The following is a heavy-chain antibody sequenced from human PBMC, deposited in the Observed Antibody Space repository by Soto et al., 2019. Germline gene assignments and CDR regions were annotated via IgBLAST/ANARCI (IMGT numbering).Heavy chain of an antibody. CDR3: VYTTGWPGFDF. J-gene: IGHJ4*02. V-gene: IGHV4-39*07. Sequence: SETLSLTCTVSGGSVSSNSYSWGWIRQSPGKGLEWVGYIYSTENTHYHPSLQSRVTISADTSMNQFSLRVNSLTAADTAVYHCVYTTGWPGFDFWGQGILVTVSS. D-gene: IGHD6-19*01. CDR2: IYSTENT. CDR1: GGSVSSNSYS.